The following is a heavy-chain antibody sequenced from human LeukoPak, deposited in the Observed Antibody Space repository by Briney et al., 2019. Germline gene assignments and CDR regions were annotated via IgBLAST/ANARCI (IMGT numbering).Heavy chain of an antibody. CDR1: GFSLSTSGMS. D-gene: IGHD2-15*01. V-gene: IGHV2-70*17. J-gene: IGHJ4*02. Sequence: GSGPTLVNPTQTLTLTCTLSGFSLSTSGMSVSWIRQPPGKALEWHARIDWDDDTFYRTSLKTRLTISKDTSKNQVVLTMTNMDPVDTATYYCARVVVVGPLYFDYWGQGTLVTVSS. CDR3: ARVVVVGPLYFDY. CDR2: IDWDDDT.